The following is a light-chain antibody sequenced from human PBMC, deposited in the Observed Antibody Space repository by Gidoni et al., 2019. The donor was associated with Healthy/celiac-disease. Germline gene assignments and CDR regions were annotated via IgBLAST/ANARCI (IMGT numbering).Light chain of an antibody. Sequence: IFVTQSPDSLSLSPGEGATIICNSSRSVLCSYNNKNYLAWYQQKPGQPPKLLIYWASTRESGVPARFSGSGSGTDFTLTISSLQTEDVAIYYCQQYYSTLPSFGGGTKVEIK. V-gene: IGKV4-1*01. CDR1: RSVLCSYNNKNY. CDR2: WAS. J-gene: IGKJ4*01. CDR3: QQYYSTLPS.